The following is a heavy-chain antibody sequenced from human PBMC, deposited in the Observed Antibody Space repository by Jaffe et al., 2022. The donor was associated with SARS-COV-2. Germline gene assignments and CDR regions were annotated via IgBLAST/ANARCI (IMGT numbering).Heavy chain of an antibody. Sequence: QVQLVESGGGVVQPGRSLRLSCAASGFTFSSFALHWVRQTSGKGLEWMAFISYDGNTKYYTDSVKGRFTISRDNPKNTLYLEMNSLRADDTAVYYCARGDGPGNFLIDYWGQGTLVTVSS. CDR1: GFTFSSFA. V-gene: IGHV3-30*04. CDR3: ARGDGPGNFLIDY. CDR2: ISYDGNTK. J-gene: IGHJ4*02. D-gene: IGHD3-10*01.